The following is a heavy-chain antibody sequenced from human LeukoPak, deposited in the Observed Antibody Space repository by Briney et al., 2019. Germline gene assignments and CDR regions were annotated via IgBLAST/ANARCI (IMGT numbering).Heavy chain of an antibody. Sequence: GALRLSCAASGFTFSLYWMSWVRQAPGKGLEWVADIKEDGSEKYYVDSVEGRFTISRDNAKNSLFLQMNSLRAEDTAVYYCVRDYYGSGDYWGQGTQVTVSS. CDR2: IKEDGSEK. CDR3: VRDYYGSGDY. V-gene: IGHV3-7*04. J-gene: IGHJ4*02. D-gene: IGHD3-10*01. CDR1: GFTFSLYW.